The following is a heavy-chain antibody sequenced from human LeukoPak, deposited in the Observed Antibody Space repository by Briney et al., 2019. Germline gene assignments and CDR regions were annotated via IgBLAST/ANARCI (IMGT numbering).Heavy chain of an antibody. Sequence: SETLSLTCAVYGGSFSGYHWSWIRQPPGKGLEWIGEINHSGSTNYNPSLKSRVTISVDTSKNQFSLKLSSVTAADTAVYYCARVRQQLDGIIDYWGQGTLVTVSS. CDR3: ARVRQQLDGIIDY. CDR1: GGSFSGYH. J-gene: IGHJ4*02. D-gene: IGHD6-13*01. CDR2: INHSGST. V-gene: IGHV4-34*01.